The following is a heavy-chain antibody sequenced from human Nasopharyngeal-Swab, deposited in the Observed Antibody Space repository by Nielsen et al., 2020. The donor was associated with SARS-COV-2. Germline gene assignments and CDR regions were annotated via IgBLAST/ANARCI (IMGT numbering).Heavy chain of an antibody. V-gene: IGHV3-13*01. CDR1: GFTFSTYD. D-gene: IGHD2-8*01. J-gene: IGHJ4*02. Sequence: GGSLRLSCEASGFTFSTYDMHWVRQAPGKGLEGVSSIGTSGDTYSPGSVKGRFTISRENAKNSLYLQMDRLRAGDTAVYYCARGGPTGYCTNGFCYMDYWGQGTRVTVS. CDR2: IGTSGDT. CDR3: ARGGPTGYCTNGFCYMDY.